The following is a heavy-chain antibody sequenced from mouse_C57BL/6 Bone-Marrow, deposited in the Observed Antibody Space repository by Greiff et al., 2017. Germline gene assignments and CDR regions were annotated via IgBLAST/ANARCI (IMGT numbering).Heavy chain of an antibody. J-gene: IGHJ1*03. Sequence: EVHLVESGGGLVQPGGSLSLSCAASGFTFTDYYMSWVRQPPGKALEWLGFIRNKANGYTTEYSASVKGRFTISRDNSQSILYLQMNALRAEDSATYYCARYGLRYFDVWGTGTTVTVSS. CDR1: GFTFTDYY. CDR2: IRNKANGYTT. CDR3: ARYGLRYFDV. V-gene: IGHV7-3*01.